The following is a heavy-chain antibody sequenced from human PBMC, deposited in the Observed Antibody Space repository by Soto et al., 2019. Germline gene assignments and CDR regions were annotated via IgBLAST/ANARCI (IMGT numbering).Heavy chain of an antibody. V-gene: IGHV4-30-2*01. CDR3: ARGRYGSGSYFDY. CDR2: IYHSGST. CDR1: GGSISSGGYS. Sequence: SETLSLTXAVSGGSISSGGYSWSWIRQPPGKGLEWIGYIYHSGSTYYNPSLKSRVTISVDRSKNQFSLKLSSVTAADTAVYYCARGRYGSGSYFDYWGQGTLVTVSS. D-gene: IGHD3-10*01. J-gene: IGHJ4*02.